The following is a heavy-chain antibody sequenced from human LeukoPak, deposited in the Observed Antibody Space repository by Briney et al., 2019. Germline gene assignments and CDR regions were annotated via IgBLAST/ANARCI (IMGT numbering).Heavy chain of an antibody. D-gene: IGHD1-7*01. CDR3: ARMTGTTWSFDY. CDR1: GFTFSSYA. Sequence: PGRSLRLSCAASGFTFSSYAMHWVRQAPGKGLEWVAVISYDGSNKYYADSVKGRFTISRDNSKNTLYPQMNSLRAEDTAVYYCARMTGTTWSFDYWGQGTLVTVSS. CDR2: ISYDGSNK. V-gene: IGHV3-30*01. J-gene: IGHJ4*02.